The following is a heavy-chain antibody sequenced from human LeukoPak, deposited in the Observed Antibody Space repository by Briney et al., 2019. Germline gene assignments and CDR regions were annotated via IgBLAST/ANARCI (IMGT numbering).Heavy chain of an antibody. CDR2: ISSSSSYI. D-gene: IGHD6-13*01. CDR3: ARGEGIAAAASGY. CDR1: GFNFKDYS. V-gene: IGHV3-21*01. J-gene: IGHJ4*02. Sequence: GGSLRLSCVASGFNFKDYSMNWVRQAPGKGLEWVSSISSSSSYIYYADSVKGRFTISRDNAKNSLYLQMNSLRAEDTAVYYCARGEGIAAAASGYWGQGTLVTVSS.